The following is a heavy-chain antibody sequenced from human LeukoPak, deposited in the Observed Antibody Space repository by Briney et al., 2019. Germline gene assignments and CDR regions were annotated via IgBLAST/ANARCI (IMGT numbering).Heavy chain of an antibody. J-gene: IGHJ4*02. CDR1: GYIFTSYG. D-gene: IGHD5-24*01. V-gene: IGHV1-18*01. CDR3: ARVGYIPNYFDY. CDR2: ISAKNGDT. Sequence: GASVKVSCKASGYIFTSYGISWVRQAPGHGLEWMGWISAKNGDTNYAQKLQGRVTMTTDTSTSTTYMELRSLRSDDTAVYYCARVGYIPNYFDYWGQGSLVTVSS.